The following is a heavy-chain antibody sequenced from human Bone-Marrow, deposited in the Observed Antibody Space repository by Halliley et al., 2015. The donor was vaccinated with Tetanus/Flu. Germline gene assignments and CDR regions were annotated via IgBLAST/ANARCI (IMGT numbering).Heavy chain of an antibody. CDR2: IKQDGSEQ. J-gene: IGHJ5*02. V-gene: IGHV3-7*03. Sequence: GKGLGWGATIKQDGSEQFYEDSVKGRFTISRDNAKNSLYLQMNSLRAEDTAVYYCAKSDLESWGQGTLVTVSS. CDR3: AKSDLES. D-gene: IGHD1-1*01.